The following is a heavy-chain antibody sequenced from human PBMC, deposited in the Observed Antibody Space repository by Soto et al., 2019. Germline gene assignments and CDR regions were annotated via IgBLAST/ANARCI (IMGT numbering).Heavy chain of an antibody. D-gene: IGHD3-10*01. CDR3: ARGPAPSMVRGVTPSYYGMDV. CDR1: GFTFSSYE. V-gene: IGHV3-48*03. J-gene: IGHJ6*02. Sequence: PVGSLRLSCAASGFTFSSYEMNWVRQAPGKGLEWVSYISSSGSTIYYADSVKGRFTISRDNAKNSLYLQMNSLRAEDTAVYYCARGPAPSMVRGVTPSYYGMDVWGQGTTVTVSS. CDR2: ISSSGSTI.